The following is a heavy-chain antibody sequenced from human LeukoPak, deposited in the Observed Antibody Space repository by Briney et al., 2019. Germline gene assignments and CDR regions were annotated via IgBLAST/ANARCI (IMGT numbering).Heavy chain of an antibody. J-gene: IGHJ5*02. Sequence: GGSLRLFCAASGFTLSSYAMSWVRQAPGKGLEWVSAISGSGGSTYYADSVKGRFTISRDNSKNTLYLQMNSLRAEDTAVYYCARMTTVTSSWFDPWGQGTLVTVSS. CDR2: ISGSGGST. D-gene: IGHD4-17*01. CDR1: GFTLSSYA. V-gene: IGHV3-23*01. CDR3: ARMTTVTSSWFDP.